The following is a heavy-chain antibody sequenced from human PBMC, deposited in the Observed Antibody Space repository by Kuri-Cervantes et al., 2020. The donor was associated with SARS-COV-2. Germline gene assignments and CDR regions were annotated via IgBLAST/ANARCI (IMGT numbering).Heavy chain of an antibody. CDR1: GFTFSSYA. CDR2: VRRDGSNY. J-gene: IGHJ4*02. D-gene: IGHD3-3*01. Sequence: GGSLRLSCAASGFTFSSYAMSWVRQAPGKGLEWVGFVRRDGSNYYYADSVKGRFTISRDNSKNSLYLEMNSLRPEDTAVYYCAKVETASLDHWGQGTLVTVSS. V-gene: IGHV3-30*02. CDR3: AKVETASLDH.